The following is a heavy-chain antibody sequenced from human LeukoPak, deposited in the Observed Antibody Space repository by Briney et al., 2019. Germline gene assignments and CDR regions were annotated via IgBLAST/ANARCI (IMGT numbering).Heavy chain of an antibody. D-gene: IGHD3-10*01. CDR3: ARFSHGLGRKDWFDP. V-gene: IGHV1-18*01. CDR2: ISAYNGNT. J-gene: IGHJ5*02. CDR1: GYTFTTYG. Sequence: ASVKVSCKASGYTFTTYGISWVRQAPGQGLEWMGWISAYNGNTNYAQKLQGRVTMTTDTSTSTAYMELRSLRSDDTAVYYCARFSHGLGRKDWFDPWGQGTLVTVSS.